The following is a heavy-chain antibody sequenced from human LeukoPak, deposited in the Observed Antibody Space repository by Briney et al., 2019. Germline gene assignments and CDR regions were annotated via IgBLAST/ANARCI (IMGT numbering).Heavy chain of an antibody. CDR1: GFTFDDYA. CDR3: ARDNPFGGY. CDR2: ISWNSGNI. D-gene: IGHD3-16*01. J-gene: IGHJ4*02. Sequence: PGGSLRLSCAASGFTFDDYAMHWVRQAPGKGLEWVSGISWNSGNIGYADSVKGRFTISRDNAKNSLYLQMNSLRAEDTALYYCARDNPFGGYWGQGTLVTVSS. V-gene: IGHV3-9*01.